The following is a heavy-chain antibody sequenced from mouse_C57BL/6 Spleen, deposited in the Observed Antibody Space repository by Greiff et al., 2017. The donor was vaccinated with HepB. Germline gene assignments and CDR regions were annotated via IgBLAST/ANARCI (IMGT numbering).Heavy chain of an antibody. CDR3: ARRPYDSNHFDY. CDR1: GYTFTSYW. V-gene: IGHV1-55*01. J-gene: IGHJ2*01. CDR2: IYPGSGST. Sequence: QVQLQQSGAELVKPGASVKMSCKASGYTFTSYWITWVKQRPGQGLEWIGDIYPGSGSTNYNEKFKSKATLTVDTSSSTAYMQLSSLTSEDSAVYYCARRPYDSNHFDYWGQGTTLTVSS. D-gene: IGHD2-5*01.